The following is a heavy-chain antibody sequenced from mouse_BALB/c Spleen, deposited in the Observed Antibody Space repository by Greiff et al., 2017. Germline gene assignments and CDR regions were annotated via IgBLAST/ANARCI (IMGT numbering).Heavy chain of an antibody. D-gene: IGHD1-2*01. Sequence: VHVKQSGAELVKPGASVKLSCTASGFNIKDTYMHWVKQRPEQGLEWIGRIDPANGNTKYDPKFQGKATITADTSSNTAYLQLSSLTSEDTAVFYCARDTTAPDYWGQGTTLTVSS. V-gene: IGHV14-3*02. CDR2: IDPANGNT. J-gene: IGHJ2*01. CDR3: ARDTTAPDY. CDR1: GFNIKDTY.